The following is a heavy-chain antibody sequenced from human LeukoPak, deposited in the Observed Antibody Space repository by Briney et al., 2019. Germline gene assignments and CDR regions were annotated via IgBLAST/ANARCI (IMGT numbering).Heavy chain of an antibody. CDR3: ARDRGRRYYYDSSGYYFLGAFDI. D-gene: IGHD3-22*01. CDR1: GGTFSSYA. CDR2: IIPIFGTA. Sequence: ASVKVSCKASGGTFSSYAISWVRQAPGQGLEWMGGIIPIFGTANYAQKFQGRVTITADESTSTAYMELSSLRSEDTAVYYCARDRGRRYYYDSSGYYFLGAFDIWGQGTMVTVSS. J-gene: IGHJ3*02. V-gene: IGHV1-69*13.